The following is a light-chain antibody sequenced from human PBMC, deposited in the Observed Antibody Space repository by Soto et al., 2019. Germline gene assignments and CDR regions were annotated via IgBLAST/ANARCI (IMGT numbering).Light chain of an antibody. J-gene: IGKJ3*01. V-gene: IGKV3-20*01. Sequence: EIVLTQSPGTLSLSPGERATLSCRASQSITSSYLAWYQQKPGQAPRLLIHGAPNRATGIPDRFSGSGSGTEFTLTISRLEPEDFAVFYCQQYGRSPCTFGPGTKVDIK. CDR1: QSITSSY. CDR2: GAP. CDR3: QQYGRSPCT.